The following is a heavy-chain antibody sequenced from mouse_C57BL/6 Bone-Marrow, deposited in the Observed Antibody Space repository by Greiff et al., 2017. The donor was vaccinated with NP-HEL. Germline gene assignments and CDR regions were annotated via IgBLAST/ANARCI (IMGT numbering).Heavy chain of an antibody. CDR1: GFSFNTYA. CDR3: VRSYYYGSSSYFDV. CDR2: IRSKSNNYAT. J-gene: IGHJ1*03. Sequence: EVKVEESGGGLVQPKGSLKLSCAASGFSFNTYAMNWVRQAPGKGLEWVARIRSKSNNYATYYADSVKDRFTISRDDSESMLYLQMNNLKTEDTAMYYCVRSYYYGSSSYFDVWGTGTTVTVSS. D-gene: IGHD1-1*01. V-gene: IGHV10-1*01.